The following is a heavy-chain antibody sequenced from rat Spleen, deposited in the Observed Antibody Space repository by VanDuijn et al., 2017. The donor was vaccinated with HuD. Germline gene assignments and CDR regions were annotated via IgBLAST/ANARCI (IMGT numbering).Heavy chain of an antibody. CDR1: GYSITSGY. Sequence: EVQLQESGPGLVKPSQSLSLTCSVTGYSITSGYGWNWIRKFPGNKMEWIGHLIYSGSTSYNPSLKSRISITIDTPKNQFFMQVNSVTTEDTATYYCARYNSGYFDYWGQGVMVTVSS. CDR2: LIYSGST. CDR3: ARYNSGYFDY. V-gene: IGHV3-1*01. J-gene: IGHJ2*01. D-gene: IGHD4-3*01.